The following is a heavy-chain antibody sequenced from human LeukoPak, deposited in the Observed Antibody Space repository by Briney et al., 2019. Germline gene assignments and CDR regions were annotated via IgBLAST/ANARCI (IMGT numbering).Heavy chain of an antibody. Sequence: PSVTLSLTCIVSGGSISGYYWSWIRQPPGKTLEWIGYIYYSGTTNYNPSLKSRITISKDTSKNQFPLKLTSVTAADTAVYYCARSRSRGYSGHFDCWGQGTLVTVTS. CDR3: ARSRSRGYSGHFDC. J-gene: IGHJ4*02. CDR2: IYYSGTT. V-gene: IGHV4-59*01. CDR1: GGSISGYY. D-gene: IGHD5-12*01.